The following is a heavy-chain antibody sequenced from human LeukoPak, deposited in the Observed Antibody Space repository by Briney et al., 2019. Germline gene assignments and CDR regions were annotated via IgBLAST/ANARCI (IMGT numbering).Heavy chain of an antibody. J-gene: IGHJ4*01. V-gene: IGHV4-39*01. CDR1: VGSISGSTYY. CDR3: ATPSSGWHSFDY. D-gene: IGHD6-19*01. CDR2: IYSGGSA. Sequence: ETLALTCTVSVGSISGSTYYWGWVRQPPGKGLEWIGSIYSGGSAYYRPSLKSRVTISVDTSRNQFSLKLSSVTAADTAVYYCATPSSGWHSFDYWGHGALVTVSS.